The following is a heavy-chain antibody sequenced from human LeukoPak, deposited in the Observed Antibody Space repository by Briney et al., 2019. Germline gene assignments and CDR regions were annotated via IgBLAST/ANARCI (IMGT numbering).Heavy chain of an antibody. Sequence: QPGGSLRLSCGASGFIFSSYWMSWVRQAPGKGLEWVANINQDGSEKYYVDSVKGRFTISRDNSKNSLYLQMNSLRAEDTALYYCAKDRGVGASTRDYYGMDVWGQGTTVTVSS. V-gene: IGHV3-7*03. CDR1: GFIFSSYW. D-gene: IGHD1-26*01. CDR2: INQDGSEK. J-gene: IGHJ6*02. CDR3: AKDRGVGASTRDYYGMDV.